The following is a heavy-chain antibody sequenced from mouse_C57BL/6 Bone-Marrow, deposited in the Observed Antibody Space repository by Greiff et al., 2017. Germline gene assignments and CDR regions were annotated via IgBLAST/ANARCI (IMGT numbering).Heavy chain of an antibody. V-gene: IGHV1-39*01. D-gene: IGHD2-4*01. CDR3: ARGRVYYDYDGTMDY. CDR2: INPNYGTT. CDR1: GYSFTDYN. Sequence: VQLQQSGPELVKPGASVKISCKASGYSFTDYNMNWVKQSNGKSLEWIGVINPNYGTTSSNQKFKGKATLTVDQSSSTAYMQLNSLTSEDSAVYCCARGRVYYDYDGTMDYWGQGTSVTVSS. J-gene: IGHJ4*01.